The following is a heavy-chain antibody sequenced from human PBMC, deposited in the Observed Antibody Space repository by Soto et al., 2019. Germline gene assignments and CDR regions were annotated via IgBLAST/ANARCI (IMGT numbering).Heavy chain of an antibody. CDR3: TREVVSFTGNWFDP. Sequence: ASETLSLTCTVSGVSISSSAYYWTWIRQHPGKGLEWIGYVYYSGSTYYNPSLKSRVTISVDTSKNQFSLKLSSVTAADTAVYYCTREVVSFTGNWFDPWGQGTLVTVSS. J-gene: IGHJ5*02. CDR2: VYYSGST. CDR1: GVSISSSAYY. V-gene: IGHV4-31*03. D-gene: IGHD2-15*01.